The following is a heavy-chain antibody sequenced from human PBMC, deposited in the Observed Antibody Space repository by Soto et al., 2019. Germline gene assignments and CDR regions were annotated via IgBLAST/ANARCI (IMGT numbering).Heavy chain of an antibody. CDR1: GGSTSSDNY. V-gene: IGHV4-30-4*01. J-gene: IGHJ4*02. CDR2: IYYSGNT. D-gene: IGHD3-16*01. CDR3: DREGGESSDGLYYFDS. Sequence: QVPLQESGPGLVKPSQTLSLTCTVSGGSTSSDNYWGWIRQPPGQGLEWIGHIYYSGNTDYNPSLKSRLAISIDTSKNQFALKLSSVTAADTAVYFWDREGGESSDGLYYFDSWGQGSLVTVSS.